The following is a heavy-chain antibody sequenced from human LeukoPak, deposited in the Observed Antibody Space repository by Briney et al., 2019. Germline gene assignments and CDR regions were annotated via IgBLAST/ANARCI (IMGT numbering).Heavy chain of an antibody. Sequence: GGSLRLSYAASGFTFSSYAMSWVRQAPGKGLEWVSTISGSGGTTYYADSVKGQLTISRDNSKNTLYLQMHSLRAEDTAVYYCAKAGAGIQLWSHIDYWGQGTLVTVSS. J-gene: IGHJ4*02. V-gene: IGHV3-23*01. CDR1: GFTFSSYA. D-gene: IGHD5-18*01. CDR3: AKAGAGIQLWSHIDY. CDR2: ISGSGGTT.